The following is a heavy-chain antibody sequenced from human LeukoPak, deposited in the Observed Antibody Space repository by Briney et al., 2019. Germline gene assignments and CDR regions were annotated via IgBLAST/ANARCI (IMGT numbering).Heavy chain of an antibody. Sequence: GSSVKVSCKASGGTFSSYAISWVRQAPGQGLEWMGGIIPIFGTANYAQKFQGRVTITADKSTSTAYMELSSLRSEDTAVYYCARANNHMSNNWFDPWGQGTLVTVSS. CDR3: ARANNHMSNNWFDP. CDR2: IIPIFGTA. J-gene: IGHJ5*02. V-gene: IGHV1-69*06. CDR1: GGTFSSYA. D-gene: IGHD1/OR15-1a*01.